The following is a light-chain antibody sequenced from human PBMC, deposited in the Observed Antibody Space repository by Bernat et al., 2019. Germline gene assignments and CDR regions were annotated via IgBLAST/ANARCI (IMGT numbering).Light chain of an antibody. CDR3: QAWGRNTV. V-gene: IGLV3-1*01. CDR2: QDS. J-gene: IGLJ1*01. CDR1: KLGDKY. Sequence: SYELTQPPSVSVSPGQTAKIACSGDKLGDKYASWYQQRPGQSPVLIIYQDSKRPSGIPERFSGSKSGNTATLTISGTQSMDEADYYCQAWGRNTVFGTGTKVTVL.